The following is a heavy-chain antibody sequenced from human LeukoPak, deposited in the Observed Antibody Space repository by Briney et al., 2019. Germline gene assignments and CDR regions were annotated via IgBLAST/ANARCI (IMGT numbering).Heavy chain of an antibody. D-gene: IGHD5-12*01. Sequence: PGGSLRLSCAASGFTFSSYEMNWVRQAPGKGREGVSYISSSGSNIYYADSVKGRFTISRDNAKNSLYLQMNSLRAEDTAVYYCARDRSPIVATTDAFDIWGQGTMVTVSS. V-gene: IGHV3-48*03. CDR3: ARDRSPIVATTDAFDI. J-gene: IGHJ3*02. CDR2: ISSSGSNI. CDR1: GFTFSSYE.